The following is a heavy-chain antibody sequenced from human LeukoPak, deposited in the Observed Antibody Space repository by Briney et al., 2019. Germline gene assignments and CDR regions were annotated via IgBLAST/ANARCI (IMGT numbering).Heavy chain of an antibody. J-gene: IGHJ4*02. CDR1: GFTFSSYA. CDR3: ARGSRDSPILPHFDY. V-gene: IGHV3-30-3*01. D-gene: IGHD3-22*01. Sequence: PGRSLRLSCAASGFTFSSYAMHWVRQAPGKGLEWVAVISYDGSNKYYADSVKGRFTISRDNSKNTLYLQMNSLRAEDTAVYYCARGSRDSPILPHFDYWGQGTLVTVSS. CDR2: ISYDGSNK.